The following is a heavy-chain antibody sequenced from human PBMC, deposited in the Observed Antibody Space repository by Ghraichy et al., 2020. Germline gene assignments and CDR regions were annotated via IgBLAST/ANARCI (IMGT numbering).Heavy chain of an antibody. Sequence: ETLSLTCAASGFTFSTSWMSWVRQVPGKGLEWVANTNQDGTAKYYVDSVKGRFTISRDTAKNSAYLQMNSLRVEDTAVYYCARGRWFDPRGQGTLVTVSS. CDR3: ARGRWFDP. CDR2: TNQDGTAK. V-gene: IGHV3-7*01. CDR1: GFTFSTSW. J-gene: IGHJ5*02.